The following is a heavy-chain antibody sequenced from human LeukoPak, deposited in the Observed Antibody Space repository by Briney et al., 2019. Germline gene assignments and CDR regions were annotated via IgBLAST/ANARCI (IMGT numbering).Heavy chain of an antibody. D-gene: IGHD3-22*01. V-gene: IGHV4-39*01. J-gene: IGHJ4*02. Sequence: SETLSLTCTVSGASIRSSTYYWGWVRQPPGKGLEYVGSVYYSGTASYNPSLKSRLTISVDTSKNQFSLKLSSVTATDTAMYYCVRHFYYLDTSGYSNFDSWGQGSLVTVSS. CDR3: VRHFYYLDTSGYSNFDS. CDR1: GASIRSSTYY. CDR2: VYYSGTA.